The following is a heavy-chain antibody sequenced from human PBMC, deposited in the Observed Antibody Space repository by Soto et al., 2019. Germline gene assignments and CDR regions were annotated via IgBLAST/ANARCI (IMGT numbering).Heavy chain of an antibody. Sequence: ASVKVSCKASGYTFTSYGISWVRQSSGQGLEWMGWISAYNGNTIYAQKLQGRVTMTTDTSTSTAYMELRSLRSDDTAVYYCARDQYYDDSSGNYLLDNWFDPWGQGTLVTVSS. J-gene: IGHJ5*02. CDR2: ISAYNGNT. V-gene: IGHV1-18*04. CDR3: ARDQYYDDSSGNYLLDNWFDP. D-gene: IGHD3-22*01. CDR1: GYTFTSYG.